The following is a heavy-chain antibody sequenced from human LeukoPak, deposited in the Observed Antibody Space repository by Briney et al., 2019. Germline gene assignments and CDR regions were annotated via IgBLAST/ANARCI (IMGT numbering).Heavy chain of an antibody. CDR2: INHSGST. CDR3: ATTVVTKSSGVSYFDS. V-gene: IGHV4-34*01. J-gene: IGHJ4*02. CDR1: GGSFSGYY. D-gene: IGHD4-23*01. Sequence: SETLSLTCAVYGGSFSGYYWSWIRQPPGKGLEWIGEINHSGSTNYNPSLKSRVTISVDTSKNQFSLKLSSVTAADTAVYYCATTVVTKSSGVSYFDSWGQGTLVTVSS.